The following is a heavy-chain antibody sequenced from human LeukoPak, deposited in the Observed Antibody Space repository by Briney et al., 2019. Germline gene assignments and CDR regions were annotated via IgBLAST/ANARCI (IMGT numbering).Heavy chain of an antibody. CDR3: ARAKTEYNWNYEDYYYYYIDV. J-gene: IGHJ6*03. V-gene: IGHV1-18*01. CDR1: GYTFTSYG. CDR2: MSAYNGNT. Sequence: GASVKVSCKASGYTFTSYGISWVRQAPGQGLEWMGWMSAYNGNTNYAQELQGRVTMTTDTSTSTAYMELRSLRSDDTAVYYCARAKTEYNWNYEDYYYYYIDVWGKGTTVTVSS. D-gene: IGHD1-7*01.